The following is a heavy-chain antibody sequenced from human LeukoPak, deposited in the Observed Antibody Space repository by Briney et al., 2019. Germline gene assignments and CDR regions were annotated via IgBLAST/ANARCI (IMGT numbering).Heavy chain of an antibody. CDR1: GFTFSNYA. CDR3: ARGGGASVSSLKY. D-gene: IGHD6-6*01. V-gene: IGHV3-23*01. Sequence: GGSLRLSCAASGFTFSNYAMSWVRQAPGEGLEWVSIISDSGGSTNYADSVKGRFTISRDNSKNTLYLQVNSLRVEDTALYYCARGGGASVSSLKYWGQGTLVTVSS. J-gene: IGHJ4*02. CDR2: ISDSGGST.